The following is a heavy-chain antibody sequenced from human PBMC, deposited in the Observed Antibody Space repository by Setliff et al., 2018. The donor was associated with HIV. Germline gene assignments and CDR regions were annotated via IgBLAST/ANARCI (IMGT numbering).Heavy chain of an antibody. CDR3: ARNYGWALGF. V-gene: IGHV4-59*12. D-gene: IGHD2-8*02. Sequence: PSETLSLTCTVSGGSISSYSWGWIRQPPGKGPEWIGEVCNGGVQNFSPFFSGRGTISIDWPKNHFSLRLTDVTAADTAIYYCARNYGWALGFWGQGDLVTVSS. CDR1: GGSISSYS. J-gene: IGHJ4*02. CDR2: VCNGGVQ.